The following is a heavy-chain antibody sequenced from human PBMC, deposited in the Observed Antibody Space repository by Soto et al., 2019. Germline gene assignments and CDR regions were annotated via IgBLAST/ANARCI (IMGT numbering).Heavy chain of an antibody. Sequence: KPSETLSLTCTVSGGSISSHYWSWIRQPPGKGLEWIGNIYYSGNPNYNPSLKSRVTISVDTSKNQFSLKLTSVIAADTAVYYCARVIAVAGPNWFDPWGQGTLVTVSS. CDR3: ARVIAVAGPNWFDP. J-gene: IGHJ5*02. CDR2: IYYSGNP. V-gene: IGHV4-59*11. D-gene: IGHD6-19*01. CDR1: GGSISSHY.